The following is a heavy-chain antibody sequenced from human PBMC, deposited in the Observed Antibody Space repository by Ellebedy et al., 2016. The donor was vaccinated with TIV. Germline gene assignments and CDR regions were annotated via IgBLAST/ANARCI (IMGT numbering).Heavy chain of an antibody. V-gene: IGHV4-34*01. CDR3: AREKADNARSFDY. Sequence: SETLSLXCAVYGGSFSGYYWSWIRQPPGKGLEWIGEINHSGYTNYDPSLKSRVTISVDTSKNQFSLKLNSVTAADTGAYYCAREKADNARSFDYWGQGTLVTVSS. D-gene: IGHD2-2*01. CDR2: INHSGYT. J-gene: IGHJ4*02. CDR1: GGSFSGYY.